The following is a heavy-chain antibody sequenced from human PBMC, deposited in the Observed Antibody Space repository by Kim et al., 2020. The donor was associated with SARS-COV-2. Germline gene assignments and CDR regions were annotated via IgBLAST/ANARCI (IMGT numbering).Heavy chain of an antibody. CDR2: VSHIATT. Sequence: SETLSLTCTVSGGSISTSYWSWIRQPPGMGLEWIGYVSHIATTNYNPALKSRVTMSVDTSKNQFSLKLRSVTAADSAAYYCARWTTGKSDEWVYNCFDP. CDR3: ARWTTGKSDEWVYNCFDP. CDR1: GGSISTSY. D-gene: IGHD4-17*01. V-gene: IGHV4-59*01. J-gene: IGHJ5*02.